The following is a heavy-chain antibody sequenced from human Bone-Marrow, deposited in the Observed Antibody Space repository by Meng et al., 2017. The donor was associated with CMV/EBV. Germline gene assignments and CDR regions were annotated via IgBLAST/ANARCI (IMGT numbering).Heavy chain of an antibody. D-gene: IGHD3-3*01. CDR1: GYTFTSYD. J-gene: IGHJ6*02. V-gene: IGHV1-8*03. CDR3: ARAGSVPPYDFWSGYTGYYYGMDV. CDR2: MNPNSGNT. Sequence: ASVKVSCKASGYTFTSYDINWVRQATGQGLEWMGWMNPNSGNTGYAQKFQGRVTITRNTSISTAYMELSSLRSEDTAVYYCARAGSVPPYDFWSGYTGYYYGMDVWGQGTTVTVSS.